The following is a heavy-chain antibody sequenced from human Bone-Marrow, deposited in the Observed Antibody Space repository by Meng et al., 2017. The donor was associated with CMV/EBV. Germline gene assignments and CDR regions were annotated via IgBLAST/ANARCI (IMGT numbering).Heavy chain of an antibody. CDR1: GFTFSSYA. D-gene: IGHD7-27*01. V-gene: IGHV3-30-3*01. CDR3: ARERLGGAFDI. Sequence: GGSLRLSCAASGFTFSSYAMHWVRQAPGKGLEWVAVISYDGSNKYYADSVKGRFTISRDNAKKSLYLQMNSLRAEDTAVYFCARERLGGAFDIWGQGTMVTVSS. CDR2: ISYDGSNK. J-gene: IGHJ3*02.